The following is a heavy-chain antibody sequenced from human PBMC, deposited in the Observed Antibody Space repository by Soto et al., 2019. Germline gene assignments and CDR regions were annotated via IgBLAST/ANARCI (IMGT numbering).Heavy chain of an antibody. Sequence: PSETLSLTCTVSGGSISSSSYYWGWIRQPPGKGLEWIGSIYYSGSTYYNPSLKSRVTISVDTSKNQFSLKLSSVTAADSAFYYCARIHWAQSSLDYWGRGILVTVSS. V-gene: IGHV4-39*07. CDR2: IYYSGST. D-gene: IGHD6-19*01. J-gene: IGHJ4*02. CDR1: GGSISSSSYY. CDR3: ARIHWAQSSLDY.